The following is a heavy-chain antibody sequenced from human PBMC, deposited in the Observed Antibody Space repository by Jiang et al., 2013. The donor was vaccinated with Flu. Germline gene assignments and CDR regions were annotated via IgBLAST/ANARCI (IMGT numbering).Heavy chain of an antibody. CDR2: INHSGST. V-gene: IGHV4-34*01. CDR1: GGSFSGYY. CDR3: ARSYYYDSSGYYLDSDY. Sequence: LLKPSETLSLTCAVYGGSFSGYYWSWIRQPPGKGLEWIGEINHSGSTNYNPSLKSRVTISVDTSKNQFSLKLSSVTAADTAVYYCARSYYYDSSGYYLDSDYWGQGTLVTVSS. D-gene: IGHD3-22*01. J-gene: IGHJ4*01.